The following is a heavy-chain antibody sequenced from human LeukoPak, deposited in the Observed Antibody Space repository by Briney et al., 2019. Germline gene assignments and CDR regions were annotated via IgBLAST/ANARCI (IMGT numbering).Heavy chain of an antibody. CDR1: GYTFTSYY. Sequence: ASVKVSCKASGYTFTSYYMHWVRQAPGQGLEWMGIINPSGGCTSYAQKFQGRVTMTRDTSTSTVYMELSSLRSEDTAVYYCASPYGDSRYYYYGMDVWGQGTTVTVSS. CDR2: INPSGGCT. J-gene: IGHJ6*02. D-gene: IGHD4-17*01. V-gene: IGHV1-46*01. CDR3: ASPYGDSRYYYYGMDV.